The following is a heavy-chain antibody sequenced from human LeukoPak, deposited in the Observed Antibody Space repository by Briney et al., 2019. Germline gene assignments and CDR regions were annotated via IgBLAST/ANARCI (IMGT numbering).Heavy chain of an antibody. CDR1: GYTFTSYD. CDR2: MNPNSGKT. Sequence: GAAVKVSCKASGYTFTSYDIHWVRQDPGRGLDYLGWMNPNSGKTGYTQKFQGRFSMTRDTSISTAYLELNSLTSEDTAVYYCARGGGFSFCAQSYYQLSLWGQGTLVTVSS. D-gene: IGHD3-10*01. V-gene: IGHV1-8*01. CDR3: ARGGGFSFCAQSYYQLSL. J-gene: IGHJ4*02.